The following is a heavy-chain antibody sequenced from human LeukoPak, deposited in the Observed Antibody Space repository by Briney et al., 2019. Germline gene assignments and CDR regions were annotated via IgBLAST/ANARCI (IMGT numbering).Heavy chain of an antibody. J-gene: IGHJ6*03. CDR3: ARDALYSTDHSHMDV. V-gene: IGHV1-2*02. CDR2: INPNSGAT. D-gene: IGHD4-11*01. CDR1: GYTFSGYS. Sequence: GASVKVSCKASGYTFSGYSIHWVRQAPGQGLEWMGWINPNSGATTYAQKFLARATMTRDTSISTAYMELSRLRSDDTSVYYCARDALYSTDHSHMDVWGKGTTVTVSS.